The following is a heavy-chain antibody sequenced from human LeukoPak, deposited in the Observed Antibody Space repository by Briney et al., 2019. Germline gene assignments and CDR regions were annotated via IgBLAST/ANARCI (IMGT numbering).Heavy chain of an antibody. D-gene: IGHD3-10*01. J-gene: IGHJ4*02. Sequence: NPSETLSLACALSGDSFSSGYWSWIRQPPGKGLEWIGYIYYSGTTNANPSLESRVTVSVDTSKKYCSLKLTSVTAADTAVYFCARGDPAGLFDSWGQGHLVTVSS. CDR1: GDSFSSGY. CDR2: IYYSGTT. V-gene: IGHV4-59*01. CDR3: ARGDPAGLFDS.